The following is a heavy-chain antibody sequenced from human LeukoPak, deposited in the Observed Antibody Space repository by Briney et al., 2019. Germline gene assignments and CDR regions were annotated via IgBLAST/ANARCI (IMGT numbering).Heavy chain of an antibody. CDR2: INLSGGST. V-gene: IGHV1-46*01. J-gene: IGHJ6*02. Sequence: ASVKVSCKASGYTFTSYHMHWVRQAPGQGLEWMGKINLSGGSTTYAQKFQGRVTMTRDTSTSTVYMELSSLRSEDTDVYYCAKTPYYYYGMDVWGQGTTVTVSS. CDR1: GYTFTSYH. CDR3: AKTPYYYYGMDV.